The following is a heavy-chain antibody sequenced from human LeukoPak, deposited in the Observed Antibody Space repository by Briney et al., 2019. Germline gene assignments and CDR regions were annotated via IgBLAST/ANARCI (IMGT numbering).Heavy chain of an antibody. CDR3: VKGYCSSTSCRLDY. CDR2: ISSNGGST. J-gene: IGHJ4*02. CDR1: GFTFTNYA. V-gene: IGHV3-64D*09. Sequence: QPGGSLRLSCSASGFTFTNYAVHWVRQAPGKGLEYVSGISSNGGSTYYADSLKGRFTISRDNSKNTLYLQMSSLRPEDTAVYYCVKGYCSSTSCRLDYWGQGTLVTVSS. D-gene: IGHD2-2*01.